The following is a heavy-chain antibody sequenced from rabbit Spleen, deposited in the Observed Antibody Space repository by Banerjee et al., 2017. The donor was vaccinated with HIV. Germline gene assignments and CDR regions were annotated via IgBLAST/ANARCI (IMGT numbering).Heavy chain of an antibody. CDR1: GFDFSSYP. CDR3: ARGSYGGVNYAYAMTRLDL. Sequence: QEQLKETGGGLVQPGGSLTLSCKTSGFDFSSYPMSWVRQAPGKGLEWIACIDTGSRDFTYYASWAKGRFTISKTSSTTVTLQMTSLTVADTATYFCARGSYGGVNYAYAMTRLDLWGQGTLVTVS. CDR2: IDTGSRDFT. V-gene: IGHV1S45*01. D-gene: IGHD6-1*01. J-gene: IGHJ3*01.